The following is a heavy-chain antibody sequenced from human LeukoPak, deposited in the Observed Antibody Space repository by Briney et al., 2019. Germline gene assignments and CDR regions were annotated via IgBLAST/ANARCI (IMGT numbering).Heavy chain of an antibody. CDR2: ISGSGGST. D-gene: IGHD3-22*01. J-gene: IGHJ6*02. CDR1: GFTFSSYA. CDR3: AKGYYDSNYYYYGMDV. V-gene: IGHV3-23*01. Sequence: PGGSLRLSCAASGFTFSSYAMSWVRQAPGEGLEWVSAISGSGGSTYYADSVKGRFTISRDNSKNTLYLQMNSLRAEDTAVYYCAKGYYDSNYYYYGMDVWGQGTTVTVSS.